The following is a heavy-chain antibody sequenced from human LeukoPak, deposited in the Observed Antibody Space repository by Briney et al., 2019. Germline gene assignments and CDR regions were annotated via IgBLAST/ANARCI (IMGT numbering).Heavy chain of an antibody. Sequence: ASVKVSCKASGNTFIGNYIHWVRQARGQGLEWMGWINPNSGGANYAQRFQGRVTMTRDTSVTTAFLDLDRLTSDDTAVYYCVTRSYTSGWPTWGQGTLVTVFS. CDR1: GNTFIGNY. V-gene: IGHV1-2*02. J-gene: IGHJ5*02. D-gene: IGHD6-19*01. CDR2: INPNSGGA. CDR3: VTRSYTSGWPT.